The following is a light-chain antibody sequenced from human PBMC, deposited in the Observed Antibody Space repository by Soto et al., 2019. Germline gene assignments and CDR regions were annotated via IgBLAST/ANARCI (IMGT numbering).Light chain of an antibody. V-gene: IGKV1-5*01. J-gene: IGKJ1*01. CDR2: DAS. CDR1: QSISDW. Sequence: DIQMTQSPSTLSASVGDRVTITCRASQSISDWLAWYQQKPGKAPKLLIYDASSLESGVPSRFSGSGSGTEFALTISSLQPDDFATYYCQQCNTYPWTFGQGTKVDIK. CDR3: QQCNTYPWT.